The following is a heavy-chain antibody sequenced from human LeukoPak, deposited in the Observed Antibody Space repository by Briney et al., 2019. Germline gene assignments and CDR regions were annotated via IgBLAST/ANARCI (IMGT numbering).Heavy chain of an antibody. CDR1: GYTFTGYY. CDR3: ARRPGRSYYGSGSLLAY. V-gene: IGHV1-2*02. D-gene: IGHD3-10*01. CDR2: INPNSGGT. Sequence: ASVKVSCKASGYTFTGYYMLWVRQAPGQGREWMGWINPNSGGTKYAQKFQGRVTMTRDTSISTAYMEQSRLRSDDTAVYYCARRPGRSYYGSGSLLAYWGQGTLVTVSS. J-gene: IGHJ4*02.